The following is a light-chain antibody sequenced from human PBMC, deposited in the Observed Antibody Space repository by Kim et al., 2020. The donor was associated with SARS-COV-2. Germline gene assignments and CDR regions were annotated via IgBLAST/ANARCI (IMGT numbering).Light chain of an antibody. J-gene: IGLJ2*01. Sequence: QSALTQPRSVSVSPGQSITISCTGTSSDVGGYNYVTWYQQHPGKAPKVIIYDVSKRPSGIPDRFSGSKSGNTASLTISGLQTEDEGDYHCCSYAGSNDLVFGGGTKVTVL. CDR2: DVS. CDR3: CSYAGSNDLV. V-gene: IGLV2-11*01. CDR1: SSDVGGYNY.